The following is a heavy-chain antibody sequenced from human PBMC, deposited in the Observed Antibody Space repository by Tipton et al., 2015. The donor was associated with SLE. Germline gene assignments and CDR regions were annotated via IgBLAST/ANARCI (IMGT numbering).Heavy chain of an antibody. J-gene: IGHJ4*02. Sequence: GLVKPSQTLSLTCTVSGGSINSALYYWTWIRQPAGKGLEWIGRIYTSGSTNYNPSLKSRITMSIDSSRNQFSLNLTSVTAADAAVFYCAGSAGGPLDYWGQGILVTVSS. D-gene: IGHD3-16*01. CDR2: IYTSGST. CDR1: GGSINSALYY. V-gene: IGHV4-61*02. CDR3: AGSAGGPLDY.